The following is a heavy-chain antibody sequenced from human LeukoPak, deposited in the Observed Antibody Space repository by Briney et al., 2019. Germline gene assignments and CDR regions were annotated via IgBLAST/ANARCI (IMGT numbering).Heavy chain of an antibody. V-gene: IGHV1-69*04. CDR1: GGTFSSYA. J-gene: IGHJ6*02. D-gene: IGHD6-6*01. CDR2: IIPILGIA. Sequence: SVKVSCKASGGTFSSYAISWVRQPPGQGLEWMGRIIPILGIANYAQKFQGRVTITADKSTSTAYMELSSLRSEDTAVYYCARDSPGVAARPGYYYGMDVWGQGTTVTVSS. CDR3: ARDSPGVAARPGYYYGMDV.